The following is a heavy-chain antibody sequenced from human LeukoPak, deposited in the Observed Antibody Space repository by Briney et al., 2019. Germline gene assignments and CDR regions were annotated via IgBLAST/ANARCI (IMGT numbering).Heavy chain of an antibody. Sequence: RGSLRLSCAASRFTFDDYEMSWVRQAPGKGLEWVSGINWNGDSTAYADSVKGRFTISRDNAKSSLYLQMNSLRAEDTAFYYCARNISSAGTSYFDYWGQGTLVTVSS. CDR3: ARNISSAGTSYFDY. CDR1: RFTFDDYE. CDR2: INWNGDST. J-gene: IGHJ4*02. D-gene: IGHD1-14*01. V-gene: IGHV3-20*04.